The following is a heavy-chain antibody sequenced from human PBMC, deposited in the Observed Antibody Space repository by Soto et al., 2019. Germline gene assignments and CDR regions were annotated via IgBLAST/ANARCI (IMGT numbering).Heavy chain of an antibody. D-gene: IGHD5-18*01. CDR2: ISYDGSIK. Sequence: HPGGSLRLSCAASGFTFRGYGMHWVRQAPGGGLEWVALISYDGSIKYYADSVRGRFTISRDNSKNTLYLQMNSLRAEDTAVYYCANSEYSRYKNIDVWGQGTTVTVSS. CDR3: ANSEYSRYKNIDV. CDR1: GFTFRGYG. J-gene: IGHJ6*02. V-gene: IGHV3-30*18.